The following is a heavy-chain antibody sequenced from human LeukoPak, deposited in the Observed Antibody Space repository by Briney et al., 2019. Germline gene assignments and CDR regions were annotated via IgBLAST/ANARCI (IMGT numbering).Heavy chain of an antibody. CDR2: IYPDDSET. Sequence: GVSLKISCKGSGYSFTSLWIGWVRQMPGKGLEWMGIIYPDDSETIYSPSFQGQVTFSVDKSITTAYLHWSSLKASDTAMFYCARLYYDVSGYFDYWGQGTLVTVSS. J-gene: IGHJ4*02. CDR3: ARLYYDVSGYFDY. D-gene: IGHD3-22*01. V-gene: IGHV5-51*01. CDR1: GYSFTSLW.